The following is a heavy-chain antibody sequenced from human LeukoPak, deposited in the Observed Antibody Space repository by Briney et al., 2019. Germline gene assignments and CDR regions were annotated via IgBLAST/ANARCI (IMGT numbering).Heavy chain of an antibody. J-gene: IGHJ5*02. Sequence: GESLKISCKGSGYSFTSQWIGWVRQMPGKGLEWMGFIYPGDSDTIYRPSFQGQVTISADKSISTAYLQWNSLKASDTAMYYCARHVGRITAADTRWFDPWGQGTLVSVSS. CDR3: ARHVGRITAADTRWFDP. CDR1: GYSFTSQW. V-gene: IGHV5-51*01. D-gene: IGHD6-13*01. CDR2: IYPGDSDT.